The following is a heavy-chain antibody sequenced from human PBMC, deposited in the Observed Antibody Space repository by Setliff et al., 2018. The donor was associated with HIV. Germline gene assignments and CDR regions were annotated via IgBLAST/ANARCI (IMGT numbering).Heavy chain of an antibody. CDR3: VRDDYGYNGKGFDY. Sequence: SETLSLTCAVSGYSIRDNFFWGWVRQPPGKGLEWIGYITYSGSAYYNPSLKSRVTISIDTSNNQISLRLSSVSAADTAMYYCVRDDYGYNGKGFDYWGPGTLVTVSS. CDR1: GYSIRDNFF. CDR2: ITYSGSA. D-gene: IGHD4-17*01. J-gene: IGHJ4*02. V-gene: IGHV4-30-4*08.